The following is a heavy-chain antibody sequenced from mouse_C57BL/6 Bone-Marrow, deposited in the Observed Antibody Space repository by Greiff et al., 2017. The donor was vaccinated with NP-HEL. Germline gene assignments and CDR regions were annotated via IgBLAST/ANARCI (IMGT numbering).Heavy chain of an antibody. CDR2: IYPGSGST. V-gene: IGHV1-55*01. CDR1: GYTFTSYW. Sequence: VQLQQPGAELVKPGASVKMSCKASGYTFTSYWITWVKQRPGQGLGWIGDIYPGSGSTNYTEKFKGKATLTVDTSSSTAYMQLSSLTSEDSAVYYCARMGEWGAMDDWGQGTSVTGSS. J-gene: IGHJ4*01. D-gene: IGHD1-3*01. CDR3: ARMGEWGAMDD.